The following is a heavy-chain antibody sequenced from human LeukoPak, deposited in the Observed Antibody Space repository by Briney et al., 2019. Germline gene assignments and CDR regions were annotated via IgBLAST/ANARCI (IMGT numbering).Heavy chain of an antibody. V-gene: IGHV3-7*01. D-gene: IGHD3/OR15-3a*01. Sequence: GGSLRLSCAASGFTFSSYWMSWVRQAPGKGLGWVANIKQDGSEKYYVDPVKGRFTISRDNAKNSLYLQMNSLRAEDTAVYYCARVRPPSRGLVIPYYGMDVWGQGTTVTVSS. CDR2: IKQDGSEK. J-gene: IGHJ6*02. CDR1: GFTFSSYW. CDR3: ARVRPPSRGLVIPYYGMDV.